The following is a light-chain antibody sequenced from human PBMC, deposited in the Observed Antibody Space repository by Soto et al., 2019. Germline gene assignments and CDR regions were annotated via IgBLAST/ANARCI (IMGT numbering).Light chain of an antibody. Sequence: QSVLTQPPSVSASPGQEVTISCSGSSSNIAANSVSWYQHLPGTAPKLLIYDSDRRPSGIPARFSGSKSGTSATLGITGLPTGDEADYYCGAWDDSLTAYVFGSGTKVTVL. CDR3: GAWDDSLTAYV. J-gene: IGLJ1*01. CDR1: SSNIAANS. CDR2: DSD. V-gene: IGLV1-51*01.